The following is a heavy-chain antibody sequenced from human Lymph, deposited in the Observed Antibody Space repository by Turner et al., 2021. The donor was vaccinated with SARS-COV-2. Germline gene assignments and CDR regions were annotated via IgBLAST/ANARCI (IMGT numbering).Heavy chain of an antibody. Sequence: QVKLVQSGAEGKKPGDSVKVSCEASGYTFTGYYIHWGRQAPGQGLEWMGWINPNSGGTNYAQKFQGRVTMTRDTSISTAYMELSRLRSDDTAVYYCARDVERYNDFWSGYSGGYGLDVWGQGTTVTVSS. J-gene: IGHJ6*02. CDR1: GYTFTGYY. CDR3: ARDVERYNDFWSGYSGGYGLDV. CDR2: INPNSGGT. D-gene: IGHD3-3*01. V-gene: IGHV1-2*02.